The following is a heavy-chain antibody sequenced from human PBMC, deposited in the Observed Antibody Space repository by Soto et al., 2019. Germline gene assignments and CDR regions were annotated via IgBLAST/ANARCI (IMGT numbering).Heavy chain of an antibody. CDR1: GYNFTNYW. CDR2: IDPSDSYT. V-gene: IGHV5-10-1*01. J-gene: IGHJ5*02. D-gene: IGHD1-7*01. CDR3: ATEIWNYWFDP. Sequence: PGESLKISCEGSGYNFTNYWITWVRQMPGKGLEWMGRIDPSDSYTTYSPSFRGHVIISADKSISTAYLQWSSLKASDTATYYCATEIWNYWFDPWGQGTLVTVSS.